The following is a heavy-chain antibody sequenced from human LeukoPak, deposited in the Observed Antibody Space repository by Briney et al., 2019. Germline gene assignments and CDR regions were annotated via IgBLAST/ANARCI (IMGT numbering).Heavy chain of an antibody. Sequence: GGSLRLSCAASGFSFKDYYFSWIRQAPGKGLEWVSFINVNGAAMYYADSVKGRFTISRDNAKNSIYLEMNSLRAEDTAVYYCARGPRVLAAGSYYFDYWGQGSLVTVSS. CDR3: ARGPRVLAAGSYYFDY. CDR2: INVNGAAM. V-gene: IGHV3-11*01. D-gene: IGHD6-13*01. CDR1: GFSFKDYY. J-gene: IGHJ4*02.